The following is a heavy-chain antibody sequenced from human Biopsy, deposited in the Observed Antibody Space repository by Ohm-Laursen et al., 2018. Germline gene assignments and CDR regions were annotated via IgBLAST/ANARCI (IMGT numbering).Heavy chain of an antibody. Sequence: SVKVSCKASGYTFAGYYLHWVRQAPGHGLEWMGWINPNSGNVNYAQSFQGRLTVTRDTSISTAYMELTSLTFDDTAIYYCARVPAYPSIDGYYGLDLWGQGTTVIVSS. CDR2: INPNSGNV. CDR1: GYTFAGYY. V-gene: IGHV1-2*02. CDR3: ARVPAYPSIDGYYGLDL. J-gene: IGHJ6*02. D-gene: IGHD3-9*01.